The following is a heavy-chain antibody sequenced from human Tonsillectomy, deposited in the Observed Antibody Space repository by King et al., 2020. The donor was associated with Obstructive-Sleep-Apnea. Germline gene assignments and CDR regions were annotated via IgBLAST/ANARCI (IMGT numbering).Heavy chain of an antibody. Sequence: VQLVESGGGVVQPGGSLRLSCAASGFTFSTYGMHCVRQAPGKGLEWVALIWPDGNNKYYTDSVKGRFTISRDNSKNTLYLQMNNLRAEDTAVYYCARDSWSSMSKQGGIDYWGQGTLVTVSS. V-gene: IGHV3-33*01. CDR3: ARDSWSSMSKQGGIDY. CDR2: IWPDGNNK. J-gene: IGHJ4*02. CDR1: GFTFSTYG. D-gene: IGHD3-16*01.